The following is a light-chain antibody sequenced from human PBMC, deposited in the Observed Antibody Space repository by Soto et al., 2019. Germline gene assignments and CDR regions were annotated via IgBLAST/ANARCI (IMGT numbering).Light chain of an antibody. Sequence: AIQMTQSPSFLSASVGDRVTITCRASQDIRNDLGWYKMRPGKAPQLLIFAASNLQSGVPSRFSGSGSVTDFTLAITGLQPEDFATYYCLQYYNFSWAFGQGTKVDNK. V-gene: IGKV1-6*02. CDR2: AAS. CDR3: LQYYNFSWA. J-gene: IGKJ1*01. CDR1: QDIRND.